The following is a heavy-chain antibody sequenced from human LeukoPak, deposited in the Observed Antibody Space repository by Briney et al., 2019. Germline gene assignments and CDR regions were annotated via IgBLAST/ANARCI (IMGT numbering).Heavy chain of an antibody. J-gene: IGHJ3*02. D-gene: IGHD2-2*01. V-gene: IGHV1-2*02. CDR1: GYTFTGYY. CDR2: INPNSGST. Sequence: ASVKVSCKASGYTFTGYYMHWVRQAPGQGLEWMGWINPNSGSTNYAQKFQGRVTMTRDTSISTAYMELSRLRSDDTAVYYCARAGVVPAADAFDIWGQGTMVTVSS. CDR3: ARAGVVPAADAFDI.